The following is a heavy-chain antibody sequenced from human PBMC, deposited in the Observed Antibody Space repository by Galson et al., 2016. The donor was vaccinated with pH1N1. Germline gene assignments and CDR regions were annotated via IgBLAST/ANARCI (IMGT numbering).Heavy chain of an antibody. CDR1: GGSFSGYY. Sequence: SETLSLTCAVYGGSFSGYYWSWIRQPPGMGLEWIGEINHSGTTNYNPSLKSRVAISVDTSKNQFSLKVSSVTAADTAIYYCARGIAVVVAATGYFDSWGRGTLVTVSS. CDR2: INHSGTT. V-gene: IGHV4-34*01. D-gene: IGHD2-15*01. CDR3: ARGIAVVVAATGYFDS. J-gene: IGHJ4*02.